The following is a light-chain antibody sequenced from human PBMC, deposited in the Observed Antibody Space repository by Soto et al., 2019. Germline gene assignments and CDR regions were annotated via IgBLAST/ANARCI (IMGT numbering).Light chain of an antibody. Sequence: DIQMTQSPSSLSASVGDRVTITCQASQDISNYLNWYQQKPGKAPKLLIYDASNLETGVPSRFSGSGSGTEFTFTISSLQPEDIATYYCQQDDNLQLTCGGGTKVEIK. CDR2: DAS. V-gene: IGKV1-33*01. CDR1: QDISNY. J-gene: IGKJ4*01. CDR3: QQDDNLQLT.